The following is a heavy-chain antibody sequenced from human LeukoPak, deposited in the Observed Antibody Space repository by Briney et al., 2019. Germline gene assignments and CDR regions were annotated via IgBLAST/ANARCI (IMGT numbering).Heavy chain of an antibody. CDR1: GYTFTGYY. CDR2: INPNSGGT. Sequence: ASVKVSCKASGYTFTGYYMHWVRQAPGQGLEWMGWINPNSGGTNYAQKFQGRVTMTRDTSISTAYMELSRLRSDDTAVYYCARSGSGSYPALFDYWGQGTLVTVSS. J-gene: IGHJ4*02. CDR3: ARSGSGSYPALFDY. D-gene: IGHD1-26*01. V-gene: IGHV1-2*02.